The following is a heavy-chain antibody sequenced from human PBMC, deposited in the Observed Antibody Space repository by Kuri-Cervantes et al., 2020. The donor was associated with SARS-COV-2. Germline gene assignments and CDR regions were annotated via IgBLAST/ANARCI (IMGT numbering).Heavy chain of an antibody. D-gene: IGHD6-6*01. J-gene: IGHJ6*02. CDR3: ARGSSSSPFRHYYYYGMDV. CDR1: GGSFSGYY. Sequence: SETLSLTCAVYGGSFSGYYWTWIRQPPGKGLEWIGEINHSGSTNYNPSLKSRVTISVDTSKNQFSLKVSSVTAADTAVYYCARGSSSSPFRHYYYYGMDVWGQGTTVTVSS. CDR2: INHSGST. V-gene: IGHV4-34*01.